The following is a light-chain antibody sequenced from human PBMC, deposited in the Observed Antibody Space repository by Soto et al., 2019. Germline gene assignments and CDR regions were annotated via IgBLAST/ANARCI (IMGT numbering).Light chain of an antibody. Sequence: DIQLTQSPSSLSASVGDKVTITCRASQSIRRYLNWVQQKPGKAPKLLIYDASSLQTGVPSRFSGSGSGTDFSLTISSLQPEDVAAYYCQQSYSTPPWTFGQGTKVDIK. CDR2: DAS. CDR3: QQSYSTPPWT. J-gene: IGKJ1*01. CDR1: QSIRRY. V-gene: IGKV1-39*01.